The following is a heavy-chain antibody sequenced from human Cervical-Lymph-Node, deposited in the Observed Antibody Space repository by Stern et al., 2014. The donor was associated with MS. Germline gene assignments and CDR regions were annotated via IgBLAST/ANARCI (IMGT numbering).Heavy chain of an antibody. CDR1: GFSFSSYG. CDR3: AKDRGMIVVVTYSLDS. J-gene: IGHJ4*02. V-gene: IGHV3-30*18. CDR2: ISYDGSNA. Sequence: DQLVESGGIVVQPGRSLRLSCVASGFSFSSYGMHWVRQVPGKGLEWVAVISYDGSNAYYADSVKGRFTISRDNSKNTLYLQLNSLRAEDTAVYFCAKDRGMIVVVTYSLDSWGQGTLVTVSS. D-gene: IGHD3-22*01.